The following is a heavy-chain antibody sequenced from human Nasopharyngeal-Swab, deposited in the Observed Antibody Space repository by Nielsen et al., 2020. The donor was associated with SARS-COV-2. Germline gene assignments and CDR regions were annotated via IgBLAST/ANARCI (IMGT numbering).Heavy chain of an antibody. CDR3: ARARGAYGDYYYYYYTDV. V-gene: IGHV6-1*01. Sequence: SDTLSLTCAVSGDSVSSSSAAWHWTRQSPSRGLEWLGRTYYRSKWYNDYAVSVKSRITINPDTSKNQFSLHLNSVTPEDTAVYYCARARGAYGDYYYYYYTDVWGKGTTVTVSS. CDR2: TYYRSKWYN. D-gene: IGHD4-17*01. J-gene: IGHJ6*03. CDR1: GDSVSSSSAA.